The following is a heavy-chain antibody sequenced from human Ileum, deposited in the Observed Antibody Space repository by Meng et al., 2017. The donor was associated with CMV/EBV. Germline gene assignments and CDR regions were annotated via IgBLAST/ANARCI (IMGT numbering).Heavy chain of an antibody. CDR1: GLTCSSNW. J-gene: IGHJ4*02. CDR2: ISSSSSLE. V-gene: IGHV3-21*01. CDR3: ARGGDSSGYYYNY. D-gene: IGHD3-22*01. Sequence: ATGLTCSSNWMDWVGQAQGMGLKWVSSISSSSSLEYYADSEKGRFTVSRDNARNSLYLQLNSLRAEETAVYYCARGGDSSGYYYNYWGQGTLVTVSS.